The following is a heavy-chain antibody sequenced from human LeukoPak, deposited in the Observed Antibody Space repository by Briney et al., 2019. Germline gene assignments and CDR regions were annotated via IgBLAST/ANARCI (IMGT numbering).Heavy chain of an antibody. J-gene: IGHJ4*02. CDR2: IYHSGSS. CDR3: ARVFDDSGSYSTYYFDY. D-gene: IGHD3-10*01. V-gene: IGHV4-38-2*02. Sequence: SETLSLTCTVSGYSISSGYYWGWIRQPPGKGLEWIGSIYHSGSSYYNPSLKSRVTISIDTSKNQFSLKLSSVTAADTAVYYCARVFDDSGSYSTYYFDYWGQGTLVTVSS. CDR1: GYSISSGYY.